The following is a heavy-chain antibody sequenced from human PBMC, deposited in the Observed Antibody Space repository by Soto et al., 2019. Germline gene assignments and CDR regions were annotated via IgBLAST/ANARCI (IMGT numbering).Heavy chain of an antibody. CDR3: ARDLWGYCGADCYPLDV. J-gene: IGHJ6*02. D-gene: IGHD2-21*02. CDR2: MYNTGST. CDR1: GDSISSYD. Sequence: SETMSLTCSVSGDSISSYDWSWIRQPPGKGLEWIGYMYNTGSTIYNPSLKSRVTISVDTSKNQFSLKLNSVTAADTAVYYCARDLWGYCGADCYPLDVWGQGTTVTVSS. V-gene: IGHV4-59*01.